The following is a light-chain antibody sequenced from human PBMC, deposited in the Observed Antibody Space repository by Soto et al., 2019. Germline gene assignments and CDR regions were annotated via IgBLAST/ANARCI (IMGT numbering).Light chain of an antibody. CDR1: QSVSTR. J-gene: IGKJ1*01. CDR2: LTS. CDR3: HQRQSWPRT. V-gene: IGKV3-11*01. Sequence: EIVLTQSPGTLSLSPGERATLSCRASQSVSTRLAWYQHKPGQAPRLLIYLTSNRAAGIPARFSGSGSGTDFTLTISDVEPEDFAVYYCHQRQSWPRTFGQGTKVDIK.